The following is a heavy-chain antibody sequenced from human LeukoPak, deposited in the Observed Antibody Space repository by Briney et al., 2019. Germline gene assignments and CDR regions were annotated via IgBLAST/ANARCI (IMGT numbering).Heavy chain of an antibody. CDR3: ARDCLERRAFDI. J-gene: IGHJ3*02. CDR1: GYTFTSYY. CDR2: INPSGGST. D-gene: IGHD1-1*01. Sequence: ASAKVSCKASGYTFTSYYMHWVRQAPGQGLEWMGIINPSGGSTSYAQKFQGRVTMTRDTSTSTVYMELSSLRSEDTAVYYCARDCLERRAFDIWGQGTMVTVSS. V-gene: IGHV1-46*01.